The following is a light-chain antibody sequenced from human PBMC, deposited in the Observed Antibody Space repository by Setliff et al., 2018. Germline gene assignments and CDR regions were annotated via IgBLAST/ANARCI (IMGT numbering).Light chain of an antibody. V-gene: IGLV2-23*02. CDR1: GRDVGYYNL. CDR2: DFK. Sequence: QSALTQPASVSGSPGQSITISCTGTGRDVGYYNLVSWYQQHPGKAPKVILYDFKTRPSGVSDRFSGSKSGSTASLTISGLQAEDEADYYCCSYAGGSAFAFGTGTKVTVL. CDR3: CSYAGGSAFA. J-gene: IGLJ1*01.